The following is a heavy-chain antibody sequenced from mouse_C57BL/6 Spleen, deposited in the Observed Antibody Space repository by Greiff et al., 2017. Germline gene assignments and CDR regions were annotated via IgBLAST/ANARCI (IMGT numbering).Heavy chain of an antibody. V-gene: IGHV3-8*01. CDR3: ARGAYYSNYVDAMDY. J-gene: IGHJ4*01. CDR1: GYSITSDY. Sequence: VQLKESGPGLAKPSQTLSLTCSVTGYSITSDYWNWIRKFPGNKLEYMGYISYSGSTYYNPSRKSRISITRDTSKNQYYLQLNSVTTEDTATYYCARGAYYSNYVDAMDYWGQGTSVTFSS. D-gene: IGHD2-5*01. CDR2: ISYSGST.